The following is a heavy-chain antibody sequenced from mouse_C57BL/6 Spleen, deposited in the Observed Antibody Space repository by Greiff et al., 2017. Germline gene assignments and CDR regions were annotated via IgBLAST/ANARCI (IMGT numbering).Heavy chain of an antibody. Sequence: QVQLKESGAELVRPGASVTLSCKASGYTFTDYEMHWVKQTPVHGLEWIGAIDPETGGTAYNQKFKGKAILTADKSSSTAYMELRSLTSEDSAVYYCTRDTTVVVLHWYFDVWGTGTTVTVSS. CDR1: GYTFTDYE. CDR2: IDPETGGT. J-gene: IGHJ1*03. D-gene: IGHD1-1*01. CDR3: TRDTTVVVLHWYFDV. V-gene: IGHV1-15*01.